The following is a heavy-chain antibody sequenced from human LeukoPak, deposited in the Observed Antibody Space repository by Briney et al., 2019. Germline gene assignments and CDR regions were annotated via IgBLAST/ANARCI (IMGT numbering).Heavy chain of an antibody. CDR2: IYYSGST. Sequence: SETLPLTCTVSGGSVSSGSYYWSWIRQPPGKGLEWIGYIYYSGSTNYNPSLKSRVTISVDTSKNQFSLKLSSVTAADTAVYYCARGPWELLNFDYWGQGTLVTVSS. J-gene: IGHJ4*02. CDR1: GGSVSSGSYY. V-gene: IGHV4-61*01. CDR3: ARGPWELLNFDY. D-gene: IGHD1-26*01.